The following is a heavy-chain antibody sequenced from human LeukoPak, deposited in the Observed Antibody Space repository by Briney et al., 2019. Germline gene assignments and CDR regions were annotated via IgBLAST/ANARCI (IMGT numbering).Heavy chain of an antibody. CDR2: INSVSSHI. D-gene: IGHD2-15*01. CDR1: GFSLTSSA. J-gene: IGHJ3*02. Sequence: GGSLRLSCAASGFSLTSSAMNWVRQAPGKGLEWVSSINSVSSHIYYANSVRGRFTISRDNAKNSLYLQMSSLTAEDTAVYYCTRDPHEWWSNPYAFDIWGQGTMVTVSS. V-gene: IGHV3-21*01. CDR3: TRDPHEWWSNPYAFDI.